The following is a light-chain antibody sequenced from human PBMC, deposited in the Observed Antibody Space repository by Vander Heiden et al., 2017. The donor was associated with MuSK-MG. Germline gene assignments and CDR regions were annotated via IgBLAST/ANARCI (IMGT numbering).Light chain of an antibody. CDR3: CSYAGGPWV. J-gene: IGLJ3*02. V-gene: IGLV2-23*02. CDR1: SSDVGNYNH. CDR2: EVA. Sequence: QSALTQPASVSGSPGQSITISCTGTSSDVGNYNHVSWFLQHPGEAPQLLIREVAQRPAGVSDRFSGSRSGNTASLTISGLQPDDEADYYCCSYAGGPWVFGGGTKVTVL.